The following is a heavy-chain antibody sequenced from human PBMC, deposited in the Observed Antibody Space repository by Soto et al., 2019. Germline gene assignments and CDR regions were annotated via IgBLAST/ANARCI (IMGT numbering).Heavy chain of an antibody. J-gene: IGHJ6*02. D-gene: IGHD3-16*01. CDR1: GTIFSSYT. CDR2: IIPILGET. V-gene: IGHV1-69*02. CDR3: ARCLGGRMDD. Sequence: QVQLVQSGAEVKKPGSSVRVSCKASGTIFSSYTISWVRQAPGQGLEWMGRIIPILGETNSAQKFQGRVTLTADKCTNTAYMELISLRLEDTAVYYCARCLGGRMDDWGQGTTVTVSS.